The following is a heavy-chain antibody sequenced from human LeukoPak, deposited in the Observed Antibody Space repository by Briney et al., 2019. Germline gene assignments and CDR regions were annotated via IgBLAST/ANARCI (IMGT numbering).Heavy chain of an antibody. CDR1: GFTFSDHY. J-gene: IGHJ4*02. CDR3: ARVEGCTNGVCYYYFDY. V-gene: IGHV3-72*01. Sequence: GGSLRLSCAASGFTFSDHYMDWVRQAPGKGLEWVGRVRNKTKSYTTEYAASVKGRFTISRDDSKNSLYLQMNSLKIEDTAVYYCARVEGCTNGVCYYYFDYWGQGTLVTVSS. CDR2: VRNKTKSYTT. D-gene: IGHD2-8*01.